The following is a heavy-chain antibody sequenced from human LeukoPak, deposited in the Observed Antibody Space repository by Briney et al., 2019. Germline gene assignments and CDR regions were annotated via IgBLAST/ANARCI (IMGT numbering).Heavy chain of an antibody. D-gene: IGHD3-22*01. CDR2: ISSSGDSI. CDR1: GFTFSSYE. Sequence: GGSLRLSCAASGFTFSSYEMNWVRQAPGKGLEWVSYISSSGDSIYYADSVKGRFTISRDNAKNSLYLQMNSLRAEDTAVYYCASPGGTHYYDSSGYGAFDIWGQGTMVTVSS. J-gene: IGHJ3*02. CDR3: ASPGGTHYYDSSGYGAFDI. V-gene: IGHV3-48*03.